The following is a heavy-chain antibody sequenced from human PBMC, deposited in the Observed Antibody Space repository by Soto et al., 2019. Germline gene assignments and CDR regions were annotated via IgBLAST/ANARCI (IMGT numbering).Heavy chain of an antibody. J-gene: IGHJ6*02. D-gene: IGHD3-3*01. V-gene: IGHV3-30*18. CDR3: AKRITISGYGDYYYYGMDV. CDR1: GFTFKNYG. CDR2: ISHDGSQR. Sequence: QVQLVESGGGVVQPGRSRRLSCAASGFTFKNYGMFWVRQAPGTGLEWVALISHDGSQRFYADSVKGRFTISRDDSQDTVSRQMNSLRAEDTAIYYCAKRITISGYGDYYYYGMDVWGQATTVIVSS.